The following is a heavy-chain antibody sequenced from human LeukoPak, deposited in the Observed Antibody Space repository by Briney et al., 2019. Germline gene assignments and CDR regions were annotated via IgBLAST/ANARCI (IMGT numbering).Heavy chain of an antibody. D-gene: IGHD1-14*01. CDR3: ARGYKRVIVF. V-gene: IGHV3-48*03. CDR1: GFTFSSYE. J-gene: IGHJ4*02. CDR2: ISSSGSTI. Sequence: GGSLRLSCAASGFTFSSYEMNWVRQAPGKGLEWVSYISSSGSTIYYADPVKGRFTISRDNAKNSLYLQMNSLRAEDTAVYYCARGYKRVIVFWGQGTLVTVSS.